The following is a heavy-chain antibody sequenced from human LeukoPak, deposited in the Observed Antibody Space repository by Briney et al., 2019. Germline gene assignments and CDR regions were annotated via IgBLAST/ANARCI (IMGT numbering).Heavy chain of an antibody. Sequence: PGGSLRLSCAASGFTFRSYAMSWFRQAAGKGLEWVSTIGSSGVDTYYADSVKGRFTISKDSSKTTLQMNSLRAEDTALYYCVKHSGGVYGSSDYWGQGTLVTVSS. CDR2: IGSSGVDT. J-gene: IGHJ4*02. V-gene: IGHV3-23*01. CDR3: VKHSGGVYGSSDY. D-gene: IGHD1-1*01. CDR1: GFTFRSYA.